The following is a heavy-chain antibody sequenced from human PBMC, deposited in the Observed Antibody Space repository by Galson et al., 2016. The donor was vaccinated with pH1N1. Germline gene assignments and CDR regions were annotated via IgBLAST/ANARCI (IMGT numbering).Heavy chain of an antibody. CDR2: IKPDGTEK. V-gene: IGHV3-7*03. CDR3: TRAVGSYSSF. J-gene: IGHJ4*02. CDR1: GFTFSTYW. D-gene: IGHD1-26*01. Sequence: SLRLSCAASGFTFSTYWMKWVRQAPGKGLEWVASIKPDGTEKSYVDSVKGRFTISRDNAKNSLCLQMNSLRAEDTAVHYCTRAVGSYSSFWGQGTLVTVSS.